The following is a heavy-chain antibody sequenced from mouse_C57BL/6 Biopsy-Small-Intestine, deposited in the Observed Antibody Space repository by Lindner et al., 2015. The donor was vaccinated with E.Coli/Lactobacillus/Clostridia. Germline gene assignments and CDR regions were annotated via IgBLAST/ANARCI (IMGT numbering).Heavy chain of an antibody. CDR2: IYPGDGDT. D-gene: IGHD3-3*01. V-gene: IGHV1-82*01. J-gene: IGHJ2*01. CDR3: ARGTRLDY. Sequence: VQLQESGPELVKPGASVKISCKASGYAFSSSWMNWVKQRPGKGLEWIGRIYPGDGDTNYNGKFKGKATLTADKSPSTAYMQLSSLTSEDSAVYFCARGTRLDYWGQGTTLTVSS. CDR1: GYAFSSSW.